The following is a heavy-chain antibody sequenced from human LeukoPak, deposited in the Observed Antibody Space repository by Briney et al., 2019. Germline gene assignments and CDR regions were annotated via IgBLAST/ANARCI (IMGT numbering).Heavy chain of an antibody. J-gene: IGHJ4*02. D-gene: IGHD7-27*01. CDR1: GYNFTTYW. Sequence: NSGESLKISCSGSGYNFTTYWIGWVRQMPGKGLEWMGIIYPGDSDTSYSLYFQGQVIISADKSISTAYLHWSSLKASDTAMYYCARQIPGDYSYINAYLGLFDHWGQGSPVPVFS. CDR3: ARQIPGDYSYINAYLGLFDH. CDR2: IYPGDSDT. V-gene: IGHV5-51*01.